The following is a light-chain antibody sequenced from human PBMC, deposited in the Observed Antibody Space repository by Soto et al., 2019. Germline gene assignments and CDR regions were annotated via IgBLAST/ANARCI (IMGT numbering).Light chain of an antibody. Sequence: DIQMTQFPSSMSASVGDRVTISCRASRTISTYLNWYQQKPGKAPKLLIYGASSLQSGVSSRFSGSGSGTEVALTIISLQTEDFATYYCQQSYSSPRTFGQGTKIDIK. J-gene: IGKJ2*02. CDR1: RTISTY. CDR2: GAS. V-gene: IGKV1-39*01. CDR3: QQSYSSPRT.